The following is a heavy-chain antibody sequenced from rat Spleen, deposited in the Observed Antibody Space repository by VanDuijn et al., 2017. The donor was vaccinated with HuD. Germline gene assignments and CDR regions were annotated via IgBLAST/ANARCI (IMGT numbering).Heavy chain of an antibody. V-gene: IGHV3-3*01. CDR2: INVAGDT. D-gene: IGHD1-10*01. CDR3: ARSSYNNYYFHY. Sequence: EVQLQESGPGLVKPSQSLSLTCSVTGYSISSSYKWNWIRKFPGNKVEWMGYINVAGDTNYNPSLKSRISITRDTSKNQFFLQVNSVIIDDTATYYCARSSYNNYYFHYWGQGVMVTVSS. CDR1: GYSISSSYK. J-gene: IGHJ2*01.